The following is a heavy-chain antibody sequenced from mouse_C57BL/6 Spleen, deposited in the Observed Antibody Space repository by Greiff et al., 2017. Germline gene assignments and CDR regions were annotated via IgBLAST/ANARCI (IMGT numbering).Heavy chain of an antibody. CDR3: ASNWDVDY. J-gene: IGHJ2*01. V-gene: IGHV1-22*01. D-gene: IGHD4-1*01. CDR1: GYTFTDYN. Sequence: VQLQQSGPELVKPGASVKMSCKASGYTFTDYNMNWVKQSHGKSLEWIGYINPNNGGTSYNQKFKGKATLTVNKSSSPAYMELRSLTSEDSAVYYCASNWDVDYWGQGTTLTVSS. CDR2: INPNNGGT.